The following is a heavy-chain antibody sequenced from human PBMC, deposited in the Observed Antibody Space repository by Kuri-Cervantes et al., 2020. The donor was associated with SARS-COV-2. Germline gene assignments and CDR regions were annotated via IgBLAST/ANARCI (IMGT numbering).Heavy chain of an antibody. CDR1: GYTFTGYY. V-gene: IGHV1-2*02. CDR2: INPNSGGT. CDR3: AREDPSDNWFDP. J-gene: IGHJ5*02. Sequence: ASVKVSCKASGYTFTGYYMHWVRQAPGQGLEWMGWINPNSGGTNYAQKFQGRVTMTRDTSISTAYMELSRLRSDDTAVYYCAREDPSDNWFDPWGQGTLVTVSS.